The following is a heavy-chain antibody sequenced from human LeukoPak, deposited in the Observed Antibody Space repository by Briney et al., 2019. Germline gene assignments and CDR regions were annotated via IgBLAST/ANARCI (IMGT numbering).Heavy chain of an antibody. CDR2: IYHSGST. Sequence: SETLSLTCAVSGYSISSGYYWGWIRQPPGKGLEWIGSIYHSGSTYYNPSLKSRVTISVDTSKNQFSLKLSSVTAADTAVYYWASYYYGSGRGGDYWGQGTLVTVSS. D-gene: IGHD3-10*01. V-gene: IGHV4-38-2*01. CDR3: ASYYYGSGRGGDY. J-gene: IGHJ4*02. CDR1: GYSISSGYY.